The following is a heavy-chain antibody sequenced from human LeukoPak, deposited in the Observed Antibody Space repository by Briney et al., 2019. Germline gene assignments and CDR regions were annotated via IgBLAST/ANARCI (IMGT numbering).Heavy chain of an antibody. CDR3: AFLAHIVTTTRGDFDY. CDR2: IIPIFGTA. CDR1: GGTFSSYA. V-gene: IGHV1-69*01. J-gene: IGHJ4*02. D-gene: IGHD5-12*01. Sequence: ASVKVSCKASGGTFSSYAISWVRRAPGQGLEWMGGIIPIFGTAKYAQKFQGGVTITADESTSTAYLELNSLRSEDTAVYYCAFLAHIVTTTRGDFDYWGQGTLATVSS.